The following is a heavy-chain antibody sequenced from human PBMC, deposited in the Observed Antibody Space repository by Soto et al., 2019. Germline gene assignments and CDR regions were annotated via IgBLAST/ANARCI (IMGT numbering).Heavy chain of an antibody. CDR1: GGTFSSYG. CDR2: IIPMFGTA. D-gene: IGHD3-22*01. CDR3: ARAPLRDYYDSRGSLASDI. Sequence: SVKVSCKASGGTFSSYGINWVRQAPGQGLEWMGGIIPMFGTANYAQKFQGRVTIGADESTSTAYMELSSLRFEDTAVYYYARAPLRDYYDSRGSLASDIWGQGTMVTVSS. V-gene: IGHV1-69*13. J-gene: IGHJ3*02.